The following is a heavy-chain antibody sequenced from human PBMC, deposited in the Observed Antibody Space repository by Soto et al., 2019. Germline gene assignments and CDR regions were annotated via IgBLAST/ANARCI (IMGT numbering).Heavy chain of an antibody. Sequence: QITLKESGPTLVKPTQTLTLTCTFSGFSLSSIAVGVGWIRQPPGKALEWLGILYWDDDKHYSPSLTSRISIAKETSKDQVVLTLTNMDPVDTATYYCAHTIVVVPTAHDAFDVWGQGTMVTVSS. D-gene: IGHD2-2*01. CDR1: GFSLSSIAVG. CDR2: LYWDDDK. CDR3: AHTIVVVPTAHDAFDV. J-gene: IGHJ3*01. V-gene: IGHV2-5*02.